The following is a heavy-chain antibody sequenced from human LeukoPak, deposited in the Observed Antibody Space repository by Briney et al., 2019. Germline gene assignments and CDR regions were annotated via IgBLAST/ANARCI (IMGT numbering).Heavy chain of an antibody. D-gene: IGHD4-11*01. CDR2: VFNDGSNQ. J-gene: IGHJ4*02. V-gene: IGHV3-33*03. CDR3: AKDAERGFDYSNSLQK. CDR1: KFTFSHYG. Sequence: GGSLRLSCAASKFTFSHYGMHWVRQAPGKGLEWVAVVFNDGSNQYYADSVKGRFTVSRDNSQDMLYLQMNSLRPEDTAVYYCAKDAERGFDYSNSLQKWGQGTLVTVSS.